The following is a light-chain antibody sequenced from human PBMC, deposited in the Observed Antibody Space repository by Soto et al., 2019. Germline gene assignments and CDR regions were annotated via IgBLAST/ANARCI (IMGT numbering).Light chain of an antibody. CDR2: DAS. Sequence: DIQMTQSPSTLSASVGDRVTITCRASQSISSWLAWYQQKPGKAPKLLIYDASSLESGVPSRFIGSESGTEFTLTISSLQPDDFATYYCQQYNSYWTFGQGTKVEIK. V-gene: IGKV1-5*01. CDR3: QQYNSYWT. CDR1: QSISSW. J-gene: IGKJ1*01.